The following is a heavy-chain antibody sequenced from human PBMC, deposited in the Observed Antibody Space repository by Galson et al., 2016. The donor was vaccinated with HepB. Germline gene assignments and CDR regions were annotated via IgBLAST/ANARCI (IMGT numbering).Heavy chain of an antibody. J-gene: IGHJ4*02. V-gene: IGHV3-7*01. Sequence: SLRLSCAASGFNFSNYWMSWVRQAPGKGPEWVANIKADGDEIYYADSVKGRFIISRDNSKNTVYLQMNSLRAEDTAVYYCARDWALEWATIGGYWGQGTLVTVSS. CDR3: ARDWALEWATIGGY. CDR2: IKADGDEI. CDR1: GFNFSNYW. D-gene: IGHD5-12*01.